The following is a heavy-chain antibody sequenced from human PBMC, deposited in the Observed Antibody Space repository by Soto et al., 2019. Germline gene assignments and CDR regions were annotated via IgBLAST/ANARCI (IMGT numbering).Heavy chain of an antibody. CDR1: GFTFSSYG. CDR3: AKDINYDSSGYYFDVPSYGMDV. V-gene: IGHV3-30*18. Sequence: GGSLRLSCAASGFTFSSYGMHWVRQAPGKGLEWVAVISYDGSNKYYADSVKGRFTISRDNSKNTLYLQMNSLRAEDTAVYYCAKDINYDSSGYYFDVPSYGMDVWGQGTTVTVSS. CDR2: ISYDGSNK. D-gene: IGHD3-22*01. J-gene: IGHJ6*02.